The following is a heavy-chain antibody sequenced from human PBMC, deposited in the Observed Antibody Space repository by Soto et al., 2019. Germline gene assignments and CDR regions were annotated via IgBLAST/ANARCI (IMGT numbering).Heavy chain of an antibody. Sequence: SETLSRTCIACPGSLSGYYSSCIRQLPGKGLEWIGYIYYSGSTNYNPSLKGRFTISRDNGKNSLSLQVKSLRAEDTAVYYCARDRVPGTWAFDIWGQGTMVTV. J-gene: IGHJ3*02. V-gene: IGHV4-59*12. CDR1: PGSLSGYY. CDR2: IYYSGST. D-gene: IGHD6-13*01. CDR3: ARDRVPGTWAFDI.